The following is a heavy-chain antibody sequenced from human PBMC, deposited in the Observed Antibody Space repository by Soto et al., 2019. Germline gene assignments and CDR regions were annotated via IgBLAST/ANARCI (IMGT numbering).Heavy chain of an antibody. CDR3: ARDPLAGRPPPHNWFDP. V-gene: IGHV1-46*03. J-gene: IGHJ5*02. CDR1: GYTFTSHY. Sequence: QVQLVQSGAEVKKPGASVKVSCKTSGYTFTSHYIHWVRQAPGQGLEWMGIINPSVGGTTYAQKFQGSVTMTRDTSTNTVYMELSSLRFEDTAVYFCARDPLAGRPPPHNWFDPWGQGTLVTVSS. CDR2: INPSVGGT. D-gene: IGHD6-19*01.